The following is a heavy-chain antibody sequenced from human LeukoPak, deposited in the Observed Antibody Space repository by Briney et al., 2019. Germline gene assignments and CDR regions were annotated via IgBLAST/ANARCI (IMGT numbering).Heavy chain of an antibody. V-gene: IGHV3-23*01. CDR3: AKVPYSDYGSGRPPFMDV. CDR2: ISDSGDNT. CDR1: GFTFSSYA. D-gene: IGHD3-10*01. Sequence: GSLRLSCAASGFTFSSYAMSWVRQAPGKGLDWVATISDSGDNTYYADSEEGRFTISRDNSKNTLYLQMNSLRDEDTAIYYCAKVPYSDYGSGRPPFMDVWGQGTTVAISS. J-gene: IGHJ6*02.